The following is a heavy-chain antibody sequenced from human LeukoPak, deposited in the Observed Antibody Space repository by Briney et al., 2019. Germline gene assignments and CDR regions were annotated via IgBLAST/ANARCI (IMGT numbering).Heavy chain of an antibody. D-gene: IGHD6-19*01. CDR2: FDPEDGET. J-gene: IGHJ3*02. CDR1: GYTLTELS. V-gene: IGHV1-24*01. Sequence: AASVKVSCKVSGYTLTELSMHWVRQAPGKGLEWMGGFDPEDGETIYAQKFQGRVTMTEDTSTDTAYMELSSLRSEDTAVYYCATDFAYSSGPGAFDIWGQGTMVTVSS. CDR3: ATDFAYSSGPGAFDI.